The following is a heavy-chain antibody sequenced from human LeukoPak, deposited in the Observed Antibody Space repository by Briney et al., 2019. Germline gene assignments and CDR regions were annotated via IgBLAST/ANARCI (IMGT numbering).Heavy chain of an antibody. J-gene: IGHJ4*02. Sequence: GASVKVSCKAPGGTFSSYAISWVRQAPGQGLEWMGGIIPIFGTANYAQKFQGRVTITADESTSTAYMELSSLRSEDTAVYYCAKDRLMVYALPAPYFDYWGQGTPVTVSS. CDR1: GGTFSSYA. D-gene: IGHD2-8*01. CDR2: IIPIFGTA. V-gene: IGHV1-69*13. CDR3: AKDRLMVYALPAPYFDY.